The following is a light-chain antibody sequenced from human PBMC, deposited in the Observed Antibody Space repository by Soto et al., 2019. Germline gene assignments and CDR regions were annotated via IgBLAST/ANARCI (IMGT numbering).Light chain of an antibody. CDR2: GAA. Sequence: IGLTQSPGTLSLSPGERATLSCRASQSVTSNYLAWYQQKPGQAPRLLIYGAATRATGIPARFSGSGSGTEFTLTISSLQSEDFAVYYCQQYNNWPPGTFGQGTKVDIK. CDR1: QSVTSN. CDR3: QQYNNWPPGT. V-gene: IGKV3-15*01. J-gene: IGKJ1*01.